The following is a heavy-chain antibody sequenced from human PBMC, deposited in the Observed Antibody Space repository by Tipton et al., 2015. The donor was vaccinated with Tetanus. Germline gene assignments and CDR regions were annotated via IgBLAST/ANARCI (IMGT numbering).Heavy chain of an antibody. CDR2: ISSSSFYV. V-gene: IGHV3-21*01. Sequence: SLRLSCAASGFTFSSYSMNWVRQAPGKGLEWVSSISSSSFYVYYADSVKGRFTISRDNSKNTLYLQMNSLRAEDTAVYYCARGSYYYDSSGYLSGDYWGQGTLVTVSS. J-gene: IGHJ4*02. CDR3: ARGSYYYDSSGYLSGDY. CDR1: GFTFSSYS. D-gene: IGHD3-22*01.